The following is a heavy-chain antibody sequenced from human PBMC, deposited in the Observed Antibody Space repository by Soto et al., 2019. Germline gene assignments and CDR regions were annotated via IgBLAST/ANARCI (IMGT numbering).Heavy chain of an antibody. Sequence: GGSLRLSCAASGLTFSSYAMSWVRQAPGKGLEWVSAISGSGGSTYYADSVKGRFTISRDNSKNTLYLQMNSLRAEDTAVYYCAKGPFVARAVRSEFFDYWGQGTLVTVSS. J-gene: IGHJ4*02. D-gene: IGHD3-10*01. CDR1: GLTFSSYA. CDR2: ISGSGGST. CDR3: AKGPFVARAVRSEFFDY. V-gene: IGHV3-23*01.